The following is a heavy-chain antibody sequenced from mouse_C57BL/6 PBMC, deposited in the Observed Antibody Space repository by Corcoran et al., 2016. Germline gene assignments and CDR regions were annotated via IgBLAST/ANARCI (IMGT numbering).Heavy chain of an antibody. V-gene: IGHV9-3*01. CDR2: INTYSGVP. CDR3: AREGLRYWYVDV. Sequence: QIQLVQSGPELKKPGETVKISCKASGYTFTTYGMSWVKQAPGKGLKWMGWINTYSGVPTYADDFKGRFAFSLEPSASTAYLQINNLKNEDTATYFWAREGLRYWYVDVWGTGTTVTVSS. CDR1: GYTFTTYG. D-gene: IGHD1-1*01. J-gene: IGHJ1*03.